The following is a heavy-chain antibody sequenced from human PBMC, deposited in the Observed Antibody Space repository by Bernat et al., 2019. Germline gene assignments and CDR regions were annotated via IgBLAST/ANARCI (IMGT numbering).Heavy chain of an antibody. Sequence: QVQLVQSGAEVKKPGASVKVSCKASGYTFTGYYMHWVRQAPGQGLEWMGWINPNSGGTNYAQKVQGWVTMTRDTSISTAYMELSRLRSDDTAVYYCASSYLLRCAGCDAFDIWGQGTMVTVSS. CDR2: INPNSGGT. CDR3: ASSYLLRCAGCDAFDI. D-gene: IGHD2-8*02. V-gene: IGHV1-2*04. J-gene: IGHJ3*02. CDR1: GYTFTGYY.